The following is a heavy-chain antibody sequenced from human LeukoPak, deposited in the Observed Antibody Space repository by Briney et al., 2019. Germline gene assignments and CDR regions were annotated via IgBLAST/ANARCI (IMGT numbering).Heavy chain of an antibody. Sequence: GASVKVSCKASGYTFTGYYMHWVRQAPGQGLEWMGWINPNSDGTNYAQKFQGRVTMTRDTSISTAYMELSRLRSDDTAVYYCARATRFLYYMDVWGKGTTVTVSS. V-gene: IGHV1-2*02. D-gene: IGHD2/OR15-2a*01. CDR3: ARATRFLYYMDV. CDR2: INPNSDGT. CDR1: GYTFTGYY. J-gene: IGHJ6*03.